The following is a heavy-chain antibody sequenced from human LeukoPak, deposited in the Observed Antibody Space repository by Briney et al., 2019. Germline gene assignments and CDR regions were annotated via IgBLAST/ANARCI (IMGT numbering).Heavy chain of an antibody. D-gene: IGHD3-16*01. V-gene: IGHV5-10-1*01. J-gene: IGHJ3*02. CDR3: ASPKGAHDAFDI. CDR2: IDPSDSYT. CDR1: GSIFTSYW. Sequence: GASLQISCKGSGSIFTSYWISWVRQMPGKGLEWMGRIDPSDSYTNYSPSFQGHVTISADKSISTAYLQWSSLKASDTAMYYCASPKGAHDAFDIWGQGPMVTVSS.